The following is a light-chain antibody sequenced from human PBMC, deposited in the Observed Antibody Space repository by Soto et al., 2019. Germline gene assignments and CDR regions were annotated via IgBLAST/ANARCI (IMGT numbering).Light chain of an antibody. V-gene: IGKV3-11*01. CDR2: DAS. J-gene: IGKJ4*01. Sequence: EIVLTQSPATLSLSPGERATLSCRASQSVSSYLAWYQQKPGQAPRLLIYDASNRATGIPARFSGSGSGTEFTLTISSLEPEDFAVYYCRQRSTWPLTFGGGTKVEIK. CDR3: RQRSTWPLT. CDR1: QSVSSY.